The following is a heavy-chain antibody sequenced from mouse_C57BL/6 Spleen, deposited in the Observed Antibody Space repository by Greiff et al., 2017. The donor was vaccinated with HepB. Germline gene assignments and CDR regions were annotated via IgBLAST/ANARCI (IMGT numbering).Heavy chain of an antibody. CDR3: ARRTGGVYFDY. V-gene: IGHV5-6*01. Sequence: EVHLVESGGDLVKPGGSLKLSCAASGFTFSSYGMSWVRQTPDKRLEWVATISSGGSYTYYPDSVKGRFTISRDNAKNTLYLQMSSLKSEDTAMYYCARRTGGVYFDYWGQGTTLTVSS. CDR1: GFTFSSYG. J-gene: IGHJ2*01. CDR2: ISSGGSYT. D-gene: IGHD4-1*01.